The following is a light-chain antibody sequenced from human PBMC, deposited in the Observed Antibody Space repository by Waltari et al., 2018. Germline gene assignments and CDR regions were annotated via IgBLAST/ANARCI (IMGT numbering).Light chain of an antibody. J-gene: IGKJ4*01. CDR3: QQYNSYSLLS. Sequence: DIQMTQSPSTLSASVGDRVIFSCRASQSISKRFAWYQQKPGKAPKLLIYKASTLESGVPSRFSGSGSGTEFTLTISSLQPDDFATYYCQQYNSYSLLSFGGGTKVEIK. CDR1: QSISKR. CDR2: KAS. V-gene: IGKV1-5*03.